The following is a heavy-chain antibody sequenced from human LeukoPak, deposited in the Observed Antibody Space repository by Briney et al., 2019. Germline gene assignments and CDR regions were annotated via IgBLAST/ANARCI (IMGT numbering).Heavy chain of an antibody. CDR2: IYYSGST. D-gene: IGHD2-15*01. V-gene: IGHV4-39*07. CDR1: GGSISSSSYY. CDR3: ARDGGGGRVVVAATD. Sequence: PSETLSLTCTVSGGSISSSSYYWGWIRQPPGKGLEWIGSIYYSGSTYYNPSLKSRVTISVDTSKNQFSLKLSSVTAADTAVYYCARDGGGGRVVVAATDWGQGTLVTVSS. J-gene: IGHJ4*02.